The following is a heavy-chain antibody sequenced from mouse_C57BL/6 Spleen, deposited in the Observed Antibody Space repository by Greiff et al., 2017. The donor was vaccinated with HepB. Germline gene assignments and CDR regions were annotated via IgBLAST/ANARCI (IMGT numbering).Heavy chain of an antibody. CDR2: IYPGSGST. CDR3: ARWGVNSWFAY. Sequence: QVQLQQSGAELVKPGASVKMSCKASGYTFTSYWITWVKQRPGQGLEWIGDIYPGSGSTNYNEKFKSKATLTVYTSSSTAYMQLSSLTSEDSAVYYCARWGVNSWFAYWGQGTLVTVSA. V-gene: IGHV1-55*01. J-gene: IGHJ3*01. CDR1: GYTFTSYW. D-gene: IGHD1-3*01.